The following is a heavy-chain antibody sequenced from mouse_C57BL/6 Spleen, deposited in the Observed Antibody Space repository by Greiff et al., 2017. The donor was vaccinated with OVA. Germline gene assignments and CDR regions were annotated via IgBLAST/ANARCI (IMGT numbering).Heavy chain of an antibody. CDR1: GYAFSSSC. J-gene: IGHJ2*01. CDR2: IYPGDGDT. CDR3: ARGADGYFDY. V-gene: IGHV1-82*01. D-gene: IGHD2-3*01. Sequence: QVQLQQSGPELVKPGASVKISCKASGYAFSSSCMNWVKQRPGKGLVWIGRIYPGDGDTNYNGKFKGKATLTADKSSSTAYMQLSSLTSEESAVYFCARGADGYFDYWGQGTTLTVSS.